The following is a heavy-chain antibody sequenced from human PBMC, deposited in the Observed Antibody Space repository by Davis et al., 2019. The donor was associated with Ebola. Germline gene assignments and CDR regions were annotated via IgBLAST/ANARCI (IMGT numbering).Heavy chain of an antibody. D-gene: IGHD6-13*01. Sequence: LRLSCTVSGGSISSGDSFWTWIRQPPGKGLEWIGYIYYSGNTYYNPSLKSRVTISVDTSKNQFSLKLSSVTAADTAVYYCARARRQQLVFGHYYYGMDVWGQGTTVTVSS. V-gene: IGHV4-30-4*01. CDR3: ARARRQQLVFGHYYYGMDV. CDR2: IYYSGNT. J-gene: IGHJ6*02. CDR1: GGSISSGDSF.